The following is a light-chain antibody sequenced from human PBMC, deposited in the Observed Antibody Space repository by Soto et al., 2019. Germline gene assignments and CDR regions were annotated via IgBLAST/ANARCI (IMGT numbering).Light chain of an antibody. Sequence: TMMTQSPATLYASPGERVTLSCRATQSVTYNLAWYQQKPGQAPRLLIYGASTRATGIPARFSGRGSGTEFSLTITSLQSEDFAVYYCQQYNDWLWTFGQGTKVDIK. V-gene: IGKV3-15*01. CDR1: QSVTYN. J-gene: IGKJ1*01. CDR2: GAS. CDR3: QQYNDWLWT.